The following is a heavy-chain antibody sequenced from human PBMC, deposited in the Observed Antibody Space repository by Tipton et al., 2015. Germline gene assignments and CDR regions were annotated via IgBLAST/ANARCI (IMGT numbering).Heavy chain of an antibody. CDR3: ARDLEHGMDV. CDR1: SGSISSYH. CDR2: IYYSGST. Sequence: TLSLTCTVSSGSISSYHWNWIRQSPGKGLEWIGNIYYSGSTNYNPSLKSRVTISVDTSKNQFSLTLNSVAAADTAVYYCARDLEHGMDVWGHGTTVTVSS. D-gene: IGHD5-24*01. J-gene: IGHJ6*02. V-gene: IGHV4-59*01.